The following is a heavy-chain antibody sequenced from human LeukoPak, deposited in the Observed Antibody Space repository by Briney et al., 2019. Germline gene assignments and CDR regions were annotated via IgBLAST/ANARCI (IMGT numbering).Heavy chain of an antibody. CDR1: GFTLSSYA. CDR2: IGGGGGRT. J-gene: IGHJ4*02. D-gene: IGHD3-10*01. CDR3: AKPYYYGSGTHLFDY. Sequence: GGSLRLSCAASGFTLSSYAMTWVRQAPGKGLEWVAVIGGGGGRTDYADSVKDRFTISRDNSKSTLYLQMSSLRVEDTAVYYCAKPYYYGSGTHLFDYWGQGTLVTVSS. V-gene: IGHV3-23*01.